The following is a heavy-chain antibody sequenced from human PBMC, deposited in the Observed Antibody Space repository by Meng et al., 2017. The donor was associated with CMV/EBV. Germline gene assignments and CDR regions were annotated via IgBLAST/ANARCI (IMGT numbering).Heavy chain of an antibody. CDR3: ARGSRRLPRFNWFDP. D-gene: IGHD3-3*01. V-gene: IGHV4-34*01. CDR1: GGSFSGYY. CDR2: INHSGST. J-gene: IGHJ5*02. Sequence: QVQPQQWGAGLLKPSETLSLTCAVYGGSFSGYYWSWIRQPPGKGLEWIGEINHSGSTNYNPSLKSRVTISVDTSKNQFSLKLSSVTAADTAVYYCARGSRRLPRFNWFDPWGQGTLVTVSS.